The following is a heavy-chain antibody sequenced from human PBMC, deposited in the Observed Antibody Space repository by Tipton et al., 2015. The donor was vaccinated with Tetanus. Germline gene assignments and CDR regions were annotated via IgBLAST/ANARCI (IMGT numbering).Heavy chain of an antibody. CDR2: IYSSGST. CDR3: ARDQARGARGWNYFDY. CDR1: GGSISSGGYY. J-gene: IGHJ4*02. D-gene: IGHD1-26*01. V-gene: IGHV4-31*03. Sequence: TLSLTCTVSGGSISSGGYYWSWIRQRPGKGLEWIGDIYSSGSTYSNPSLKGRVTISVDTSKNQFSLRLNSVTAADTAVYYCARDQARGARGWNYFDYWGLGNMVPVSS.